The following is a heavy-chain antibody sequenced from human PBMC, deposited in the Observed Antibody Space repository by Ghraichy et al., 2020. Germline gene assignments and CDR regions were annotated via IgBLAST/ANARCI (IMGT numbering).Heavy chain of an antibody. Sequence: LSLTCVGSGFTFGSYSMNSVRQSPGKRLEWVSYITSTSSFISYADSVKGRFTISRDNAQNSLSLQMNSLTDEDTAVYYCARGSRVVRFYYYDGMDVWGQGTTVTVSS. J-gene: IGHJ6*02. CDR1: GFTFGSYS. CDR2: ITSTSSFI. CDR3: ARGSRVVRFYYYDGMDV. D-gene: IGHD4-23*01. V-gene: IGHV3-48*02.